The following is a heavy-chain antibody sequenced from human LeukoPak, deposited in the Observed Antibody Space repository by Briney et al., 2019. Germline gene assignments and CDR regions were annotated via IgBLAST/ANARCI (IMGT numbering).Heavy chain of an antibody. V-gene: IGHV3-23*01. Sequence: SGGSLRLSCVASGFTFSIYAMSWVRQAPGKGLDWVSAIGGSGGYTYYADSVKGRFTISRDNSKNTLYLQMNSLRAEDTAVYYCAPLAVTTKDFDYWGQGTLVTVSS. CDR2: IGGSGGYT. CDR3: APLAVTTKDFDY. CDR1: GFTFSIYA. J-gene: IGHJ4*02. D-gene: IGHD4-11*01.